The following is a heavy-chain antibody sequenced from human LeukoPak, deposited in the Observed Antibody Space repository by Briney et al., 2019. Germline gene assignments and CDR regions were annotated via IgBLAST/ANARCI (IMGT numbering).Heavy chain of an antibody. J-gene: IGHJ4*02. CDR3: ARDSSGWYRGYFDY. V-gene: IGHV1-69*13. Sequence: SVKVSCKASGGTFSSYAISWVRQAPGQGLEWMGGIIPIFGTANYAQKFQGRVTITADESTSTAYMELSSLRSEDTAVYYRARDSSGWYRGYFDYWGQGTLVTVSS. CDR2: IIPIFGTA. D-gene: IGHD6-19*01. CDR1: GGTFSSYA.